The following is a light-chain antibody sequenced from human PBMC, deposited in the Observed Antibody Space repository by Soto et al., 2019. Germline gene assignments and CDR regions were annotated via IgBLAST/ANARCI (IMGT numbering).Light chain of an antibody. V-gene: IGKV3-11*01. J-gene: IGKJ1*01. Sequence: EIVLTQSPATLSLSPGERATLSCRASQSVSSYLAWYQQKPGQAPRLLIYDASKTATGIPARFSGSGSGTDFTLTISSLEPEDFAVYYCQQRYNWPPWTFGQGTKVEIK. CDR3: QQRYNWPPWT. CDR2: DAS. CDR1: QSVSSY.